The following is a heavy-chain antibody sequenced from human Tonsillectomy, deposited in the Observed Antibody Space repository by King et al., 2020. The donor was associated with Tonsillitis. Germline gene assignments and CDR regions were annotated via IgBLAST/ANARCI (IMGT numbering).Heavy chain of an antibody. J-gene: IGHJ6*02. CDR3: VRGGMDV. D-gene: IGHD3-16*01. Sequence: VQLVESGGGLVQTGGSLRLSCSASGFTFSSNAMHWVRQAPGKGLEYVSTISSNGGNTYYADSVKGRFTTSRDNSKNTLYLQMSTLRVEDTAVYYCVRGGMDVGGPGTTVTVPS. V-gene: IGHV3-64D*06. CDR2: ISSNGGNT. CDR1: GFTFSSNA.